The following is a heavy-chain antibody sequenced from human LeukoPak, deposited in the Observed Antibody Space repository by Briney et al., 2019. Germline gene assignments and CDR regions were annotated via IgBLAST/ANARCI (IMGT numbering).Heavy chain of an antibody. V-gene: IGHV4-59*12. Sequence: PSETLSLTCTASGGSISSYYWSWIRQPPGKGLEWIGYIYYSGSTNYNPSLKSRVTISVDTSKNQFSLKLSSVTAADTAVYYCARDLGSGSYYPFDYWGQGTLVTVSS. CDR1: GGSISSYY. D-gene: IGHD3-10*01. CDR3: ARDLGSGSYYPFDY. CDR2: IYYSGST. J-gene: IGHJ4*02.